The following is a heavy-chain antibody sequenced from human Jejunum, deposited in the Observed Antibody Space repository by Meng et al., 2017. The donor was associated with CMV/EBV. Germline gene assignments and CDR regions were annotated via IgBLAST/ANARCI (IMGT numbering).Heavy chain of an antibody. D-gene: IGHD1-26*01. CDR3: ARKASGSWYFDF. V-gene: IGHV1-3*04. CDR2: INTANDNT. J-gene: IGHJ2*01. CDR1: GYTFTSYA. Sequence: CKSSGYTFTSYAIQWVRQAPGQSLEWMGWINTANDNTKYSQKFQGRVTFTRDRAATTSYMELGSLRSEDTAVYYCARKASGSWYFDFWGRGTLVTVSS.